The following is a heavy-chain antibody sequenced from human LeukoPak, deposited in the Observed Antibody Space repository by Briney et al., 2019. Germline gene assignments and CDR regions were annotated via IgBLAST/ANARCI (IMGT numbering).Heavy chain of an antibody. Sequence: PSETPSLTCTVSGGSISSGSYYWSWIRQPAGKGLEWIGRIYTSGSTNYNPSLKSRVTISVDTSKNQFSLKLSSVTAADTAVYYCARDSTHSSGYYYWGQGTLVTVSS. J-gene: IGHJ4*02. CDR2: IYTSGST. V-gene: IGHV4-61*02. CDR3: ARDSTHSSGYYY. CDR1: GGSISSGSYY. D-gene: IGHD3-22*01.